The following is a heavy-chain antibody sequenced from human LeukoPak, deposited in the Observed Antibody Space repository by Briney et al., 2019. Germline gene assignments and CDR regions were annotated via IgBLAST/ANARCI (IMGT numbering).Heavy chain of an antibody. J-gene: IGHJ4*02. Sequence: PSETLSLTCTVSGGSISSSSYYWGWIRQPPGKGLEWIGSIYHSGSTYYNPSLKSRVTISVDTSKNQFSLKLSSVTAADTAVYYCARVGITMIVPASIDYWGQGTLVTVSS. CDR3: ARVGITMIVPASIDY. CDR1: GGSISSSSYY. D-gene: IGHD3-22*01. V-gene: IGHV4-39*07. CDR2: IYHSGST.